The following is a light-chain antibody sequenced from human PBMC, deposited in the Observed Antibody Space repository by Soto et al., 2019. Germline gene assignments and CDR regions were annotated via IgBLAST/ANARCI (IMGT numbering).Light chain of an antibody. Sequence: DLQMTQSPSSLSASVGDRVTITCRASQSISSYLNWYQQKPGKAPKLLIYAASSLQSGVPSRFSGSGYGTDFTLSISSLQPEDCATYYCQQGYSSPLTFDNRTTVEVK. V-gene: IGKV1-39*01. CDR3: QQGYSSPLT. CDR2: AAS. J-gene: IGKJ1*01. CDR1: QSISSY.